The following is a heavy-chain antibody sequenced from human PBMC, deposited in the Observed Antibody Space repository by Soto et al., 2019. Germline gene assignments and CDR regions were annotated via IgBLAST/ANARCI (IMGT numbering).Heavy chain of an antibody. J-gene: IGHJ6*02. CDR1: GYTFTSYG. V-gene: IGHV1-18*04. CDR3: ARTSIAAMREGYYYYYGMDV. Sequence: QVQLVQSGAEVKKPGASVKVSCKASGYTFTSYGISWVRQAPGQGLEWMGWISAYNGNTNYAQKLQGRVTMTTDTSTSTAYMELRSLRSDETAVYYCARTSIAAMREGYYYYYGMDVWGQGTTVTVSS. CDR2: ISAYNGNT. D-gene: IGHD6-6*01.